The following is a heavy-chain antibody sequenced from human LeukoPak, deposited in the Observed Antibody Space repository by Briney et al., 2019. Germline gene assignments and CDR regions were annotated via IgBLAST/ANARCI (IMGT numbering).Heavy chain of an antibody. V-gene: IGHV1-69*13. CDR1: GGTFSSYA. D-gene: IGHD2-15*01. J-gene: IGHJ5*02. CDR2: IIPIFGTA. CDR3: ASMAPLCSGGSCPHGNWFDP. Sequence: ASVKVSCKASGGTFSSYAISWVRQAPGQGLEWMGGIIPIFGTANYAQKFQGRVTITGDESTSTAYMELSSLRSEDTAVYYCASMAPLCSGGSCPHGNWFDPWGQGTLVTVSS.